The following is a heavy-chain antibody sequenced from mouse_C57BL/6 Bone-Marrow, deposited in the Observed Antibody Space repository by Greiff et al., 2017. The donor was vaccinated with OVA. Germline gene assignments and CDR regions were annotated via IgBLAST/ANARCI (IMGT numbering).Heavy chain of an antibody. V-gene: IGHV1-81*01. CDR2: IYPRSGNT. Sequence: QVQLKESGAELARPGASVKLSCKASGYTFTSYGISWVKQRTGQGLEWIGEIYPRSGNTYYNEKFKGKATLTADKSSSTAYMELRSLTSDDSAVYFCARSGGSFFSDYWGQGTTLTVSS. CDR1: GYTFTSYG. CDR3: ARSGGSFFSDY. J-gene: IGHJ2*01. D-gene: IGHD1-1*02.